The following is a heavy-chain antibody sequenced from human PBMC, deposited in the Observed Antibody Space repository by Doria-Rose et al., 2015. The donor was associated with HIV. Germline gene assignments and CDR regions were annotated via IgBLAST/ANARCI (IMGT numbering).Heavy chain of an antibody. D-gene: IGHD4-17*01. Sequence: ETLSLTCAVYGGSFSGYYWTWIRQSPGKGLEWIGEINHGGSTNYNPSLKSRVTISLDMSKNQFSLKVTSVTAADTAVYYCARGPSDFGDYVAFQHWGQGTLVTVSS. CDR1: GGSFSGYY. V-gene: IGHV4-34*01. CDR3: ARGPSDFGDYVAFQH. J-gene: IGHJ1*01. CDR2: INHGGST.